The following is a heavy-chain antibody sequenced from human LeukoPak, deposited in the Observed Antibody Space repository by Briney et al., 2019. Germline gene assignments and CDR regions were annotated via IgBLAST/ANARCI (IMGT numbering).Heavy chain of an antibody. CDR2: IYHSGST. CDR1: GGSISSYY. Sequence: SETLSLTCTVSGGSISSYYWGWIRQPPGKGLEWIGSIYHSGSTYYNPSLKSRVALSVDTSKNQFSLRLTSVTAADTAFYYCAREEYSSDWYGHDSWGQGTLVTVSS. CDR3: AREEYSSDWYGHDS. V-gene: IGHV4-39*07. D-gene: IGHD6-13*01. J-gene: IGHJ4*02.